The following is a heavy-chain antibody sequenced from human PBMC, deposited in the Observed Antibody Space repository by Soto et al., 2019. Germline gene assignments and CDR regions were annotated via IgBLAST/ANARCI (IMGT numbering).Heavy chain of an antibody. CDR3: AHRRIGVSQWNYGDFDY. V-gene: IGHV2-5*02. CDR2: IYWDDDK. D-gene: IGHD3-3*01. Sequence: QITLKESGPTLVKPTQTLTLTCTFSGFSLSTSGVGVGWIRQPPGKALEGLVIIYWDDDKRYSPPLRSRLTISKDTSKNQVVLIMTNVDPEDTATYFCAHRRIGVSQWNYGDFDYWGQGILVTVSS. J-gene: IGHJ4*02. CDR1: GFSLSTSGVG.